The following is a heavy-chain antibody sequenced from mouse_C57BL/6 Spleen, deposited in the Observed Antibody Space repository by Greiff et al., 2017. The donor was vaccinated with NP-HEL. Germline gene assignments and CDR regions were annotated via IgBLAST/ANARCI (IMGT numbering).Heavy chain of an antibody. D-gene: IGHD2-4*01. CDR2: IDPETGGT. J-gene: IGHJ2*01. V-gene: IGHV1-15*01. CDR1: GYTFTDYE. Sequence: VQLQQSGAELVRPGASVTLSCKASGYTFTDYEMHWVKQTPVHGLEWIGAIDPETGGTAYNQKFKGKAILTADKSSSTAYMELRSLTSEDSAVYYCTVYYDPFFDYWGQGTTLTVSS. CDR3: TVYYDPFFDY.